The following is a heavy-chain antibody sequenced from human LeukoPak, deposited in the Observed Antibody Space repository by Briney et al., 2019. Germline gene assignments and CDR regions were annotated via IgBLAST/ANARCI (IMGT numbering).Heavy chain of an antibody. CDR2: INAGNGNT. V-gene: IGHV1-3*01. CDR3: ARLKYCTNGVCYAGFDY. J-gene: IGHJ4*02. CDR1: GYTFTSYA. Sequence: ASVKVSCKASGYTFTSYAMHWVRQAPGQRLEWMGWINAGNGNTKYSQKFQGRVTIARDTSADTAYMELSSLRSEDTAVYYCARLKYCTNGVCYAGFDYWGQGTLVTVSS. D-gene: IGHD2-8*01.